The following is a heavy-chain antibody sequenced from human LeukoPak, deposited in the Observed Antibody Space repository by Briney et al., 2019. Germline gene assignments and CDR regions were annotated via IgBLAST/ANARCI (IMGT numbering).Heavy chain of an antibody. D-gene: IGHD2-21*02. V-gene: IGHV5-51*01. J-gene: IGHJ4*02. CDR3: ARLHLTASLAAVYFDY. CDR1: GSSFTNYW. Sequence: GESLKISCKGSGSSFTNYWIGWVRQMPGKGLEWMGIIYPGDSDTRYSPSFQGQVTISADKSISTASLQWSSLQASDTAMYYCARLHLTASLAAVYFDYWGQGTLVTVSS. CDR2: IYPGDSDT.